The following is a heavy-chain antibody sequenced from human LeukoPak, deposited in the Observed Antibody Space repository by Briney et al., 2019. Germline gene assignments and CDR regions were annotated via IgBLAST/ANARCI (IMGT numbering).Heavy chain of an antibody. CDR3: ARAEGDAAMPFDY. D-gene: IGHD5-18*01. CDR1: GGSFRSYY. V-gene: IGHV4-59*01. Sequence: SETLSLTCTVSGGSFRSYYWNWIRQPPGKGLEWIGYIYFSGSTNYNPSLKSRVTISVDTSKNQFSLKLSSVTAADTAVYYSARAEGDAAMPFDYWGQGTLVIVSS. J-gene: IGHJ4*02. CDR2: IYFSGST.